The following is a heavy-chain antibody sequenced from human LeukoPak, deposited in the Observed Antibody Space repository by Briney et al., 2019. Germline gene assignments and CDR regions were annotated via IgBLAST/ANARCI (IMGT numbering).Heavy chain of an antibody. Sequence: ASVKVSCKVSGYTLTDLSMHWVRQAPGKGLEWMGGFDLEDGESIYAQKFQGRVTMTEDTSTDTAYMDLSSLRSEDTAVYYCARPLVVVTAMDAFDIWGQGTMVTVSS. CDR2: FDLEDGES. D-gene: IGHD2-21*02. CDR1: GYTLTDLS. CDR3: ARPLVVVTAMDAFDI. J-gene: IGHJ3*02. V-gene: IGHV1-24*01.